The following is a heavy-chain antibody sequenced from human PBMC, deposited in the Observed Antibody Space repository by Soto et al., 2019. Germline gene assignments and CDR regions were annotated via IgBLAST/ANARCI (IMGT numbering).Heavy chain of an antibody. D-gene: IGHD5-12*01. V-gene: IGHV3-23*01. CDR2: ISGSGGST. CDR3: AXDXVDRPFDY. J-gene: IGHJ4*02. Sequence: SLRLSCAASGFTFSSYAMSWVRQAPGKGLEWVSAISGSGGSTYYADSVKGRFTISRDNSKNTLYLQMNSLRAEDTAVYYXAXDXVDRPFDYWGQGTLLTVSS. CDR1: GFTFSSYA.